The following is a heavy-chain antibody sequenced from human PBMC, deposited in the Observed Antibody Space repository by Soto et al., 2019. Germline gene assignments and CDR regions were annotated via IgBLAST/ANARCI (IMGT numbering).Heavy chain of an antibody. CDR2: IIPVFRTS. V-gene: IGHV1-69*18. J-gene: IGHJ4*02. Sequence: QVQLVQSGAELKKPGSSVKVSCSASGVTFSSYAFTWVRQAPGLGLEWMGNIIPVFRTSNYAQGFQGRLTISADESTNTTYMELSSLRSEDSAVYFCAKDGSWDGGGGESWGQGTLVIVSS. CDR3: AKDGSWDGGGGES. CDR1: GVTFSSYA. D-gene: IGHD3-16*01.